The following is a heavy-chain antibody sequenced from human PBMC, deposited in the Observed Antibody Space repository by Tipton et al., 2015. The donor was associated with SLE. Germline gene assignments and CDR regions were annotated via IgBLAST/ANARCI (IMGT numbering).Heavy chain of an antibody. CDR1: GGSISSGGYY. J-gene: IGHJ4*02. Sequence: TLSLTCTVSGGSISSGGYYWSWIRQHPGKGLEWIGYIYYSGSTYYNPSLKSRVTISVDTSKNQFSLKLSSVTAADTAVYYCARHVGHIVVVTAIDYWGQGTLVTVSS. D-gene: IGHD2-21*02. CDR3: ARHVGHIVVVTAIDY. CDR2: IYYSGST. V-gene: IGHV4-39*01.